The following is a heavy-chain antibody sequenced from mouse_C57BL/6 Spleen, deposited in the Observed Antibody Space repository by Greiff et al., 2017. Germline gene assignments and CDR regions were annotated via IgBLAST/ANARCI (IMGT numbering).Heavy chain of an antibody. CDR2: ISSGGDYI. CDR3: ARDLVTPGYYYAMGY. CDR1: GFTFSSYA. V-gene: IGHV5S21*01. J-gene: IGHJ4*01. D-gene: IGHD1-1*01. Sequence: EVKLVESGEGLVKPGGSLKLSCAASGFTFSSYAMSWVRQTPEKRLEWVAYISSGGDYIYYADTVKGRFTISRDNARNTLYLQMSSLKSEDTAMYYCARDLVTPGYYYAMGYWGQRASVTVAS.